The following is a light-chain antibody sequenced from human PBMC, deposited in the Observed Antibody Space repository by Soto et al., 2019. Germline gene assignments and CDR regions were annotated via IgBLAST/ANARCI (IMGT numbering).Light chain of an antibody. J-gene: IGLJ1*01. CDR3: SAWDDSLSAYV. Sequence: QSALTQPPSASGTPGQRVTISCSGSSSNNGSDFVYWYQQLPGTAPKLLIYHNYQRPSGVPDRFSGSKSGTSGSLAISDLRSEDEADYYCSAWDDSLSAYVFGAGTKLTVL. CDR1: SSNNGSDF. V-gene: IGLV1-47*01. CDR2: HNY.